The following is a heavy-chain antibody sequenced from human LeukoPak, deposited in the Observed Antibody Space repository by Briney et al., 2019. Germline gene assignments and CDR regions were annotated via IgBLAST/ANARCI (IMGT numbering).Heavy chain of an antibody. V-gene: IGHV4-4*09. J-gene: IGHJ4*02. D-gene: IGHD6-13*01. CDR1: GGSISSYY. Sequence: PSETLSLTCTVSGGSISSYYWSWIRQPPGKGLEWIGYIYSSGSTNYNPSLKSRVTISVDSSKNQISLNLTSVTAADTAVYYCARHGGYSTTFDYWGQGTLVAVSS. CDR2: IYSSGST. CDR3: ARHGGYSTTFDY.